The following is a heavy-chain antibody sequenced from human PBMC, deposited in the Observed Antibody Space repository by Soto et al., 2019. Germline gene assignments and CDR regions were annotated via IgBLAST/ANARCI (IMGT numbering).Heavy chain of an antibody. CDR3: ASIGYCSGTSCYTDWFDP. CDR2: IYYSGST. Sequence: PSETLSLTCTVSGGSISSGDYYWSWIRQPPGKGLEWIGYIYYSGSTYYNPSLKSRVTISVDTSKNQFSLKLSSVTAADTAVYYCASIGYCSGTSCYTDWFDPWGQGTLVTVSS. CDR1: GGSISSGDYY. J-gene: IGHJ5*02. V-gene: IGHV4-30-4*01. D-gene: IGHD2-2*02.